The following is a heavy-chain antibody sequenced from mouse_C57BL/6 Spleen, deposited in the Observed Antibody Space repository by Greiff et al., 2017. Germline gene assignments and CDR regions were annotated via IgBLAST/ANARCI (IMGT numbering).Heavy chain of an antibody. J-gene: IGHJ1*03. V-gene: IGHV5-16*01. CDR2: INYDGSST. CDR1: GFTFSDYY. CDR3: ARGDYYGSPHWYFDV. Sequence: EVQVVESEGGLVQPGSSMKLSCTASGFTFSDYYMAWVRQVPEKGLEWVANINYDGSSTYYLDSLKSRFIISRDNAKNILYLQMSSLKSEDTATYYCARGDYYGSPHWYFDVWGTGTTVTVSS. D-gene: IGHD1-1*01.